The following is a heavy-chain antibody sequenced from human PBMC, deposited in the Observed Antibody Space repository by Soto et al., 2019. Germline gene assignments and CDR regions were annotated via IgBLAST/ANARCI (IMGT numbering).Heavy chain of an antibody. D-gene: IGHD3-10*01. CDR3: ARGRVWIGELADYFYYYGMDV. J-gene: IGHJ6*02. CDR2: IFYSGNT. Sequence: QLQLQESGPGLVKPSQTLSLTCTVSGGSISSGDYSWSWVRQPPGKGLEWIGYIFYSGNTYYHPSLESRVTMSIDTPKNLFSLSLSSVSAADTAVYYCARGRVWIGELADYFYYYGMDVWGQGTTDTVSS. CDR1: GGSISSGDYS. V-gene: IGHV4-30-4*01.